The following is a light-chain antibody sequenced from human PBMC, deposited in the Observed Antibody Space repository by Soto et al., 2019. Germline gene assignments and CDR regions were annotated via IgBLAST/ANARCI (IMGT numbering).Light chain of an antibody. CDR1: SSDVSGHDF. Sequence: QSVLTQPASVSGSPGQSITISCTGISSDVSGHDFVSWYQQHPGKAPKLMISDVGSRPSGISNRFSGSKFGNTASLTISGLQAEDEAAYYCSSYTRTNTVLFGGGTKLTVL. J-gene: IGLJ2*01. V-gene: IGLV2-14*01. CDR3: SSYTRTNTVL. CDR2: DVG.